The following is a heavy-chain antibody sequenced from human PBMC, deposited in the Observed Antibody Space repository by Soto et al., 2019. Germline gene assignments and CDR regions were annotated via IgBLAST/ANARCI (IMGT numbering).Heavy chain of an antibody. V-gene: IGHV3-48*02. CDR2: ISSSSSTI. J-gene: IGHJ2*01. CDR1: GFTFSSYS. CDR3: ARLNYDILTGYYKGWYFDL. Sequence: VQLVESGGGLVQPGGSLRLSCAASGFTFSSYSMNWVRQAPGKGLEWVSYISSSSSTIYYADSVKGRFTISRDNAKNSLYLQMNSLRDEDTAVYYCARLNYDILTGYYKGWYFDLWGRGTLVTVSS. D-gene: IGHD3-9*01.